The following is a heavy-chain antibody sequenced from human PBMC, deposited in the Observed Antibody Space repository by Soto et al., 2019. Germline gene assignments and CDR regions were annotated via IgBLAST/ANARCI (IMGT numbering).Heavy chain of an antibody. CDR2: IIPIFGTA. D-gene: IGHD3-9*01. J-gene: IGHJ4*02. V-gene: IGHV1-69*13. Sequence: ASVKVSCKASGGTFSSYAISWVRQAPGQGLEWMGGIIPIFGTANYAQKFQGRVTITADESTSTAYMELSSLRSEDTAVYYCARATTILRYFDWSIEYYFDYWGQGTLVTVPQ. CDR1: GGTFSSYA. CDR3: ARATTILRYFDWSIEYYFDY.